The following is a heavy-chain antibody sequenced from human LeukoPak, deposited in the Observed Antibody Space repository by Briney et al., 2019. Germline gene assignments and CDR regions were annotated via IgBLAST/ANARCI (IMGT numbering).Heavy chain of an antibody. CDR2: INPNSGGT. CDR1: GYTFTGYY. Sequence: ASVKVSCKASGYTFTGYYMRWVRQAPGQGLERMGWINPNSGGTNYAQKFQGRVTMTRDTSISTAYMELSRLRSDDTAVYYCAIAGTEGYSYGDYWGQGTLVTVSS. D-gene: IGHD5-18*01. CDR3: AIAGTEGYSYGDY. V-gene: IGHV1-2*02. J-gene: IGHJ4*02.